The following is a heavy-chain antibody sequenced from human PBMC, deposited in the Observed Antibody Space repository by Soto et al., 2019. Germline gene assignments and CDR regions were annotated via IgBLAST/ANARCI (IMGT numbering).Heavy chain of an antibody. CDR2: TYYRSKWYN. CDR1: GDSVSSDSSS. Sequence: SQALSLTGAISGDSVSSDSSSWSWIRQSPSRGLEWLGRTYYRSKWYNDYAVSVKSRITINPDTSKNQFSLQLNSVTPEDTAVYYCAREGGNRYHHYGLAVWGQGTTVPVSS. J-gene: IGHJ6*01. CDR3: AREGGNRYHHYGLAV. V-gene: IGHV6-1*01. D-gene: IGHD1-26*01.